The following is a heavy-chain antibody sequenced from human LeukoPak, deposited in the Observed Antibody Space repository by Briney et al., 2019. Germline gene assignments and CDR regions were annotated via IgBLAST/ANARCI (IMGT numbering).Heavy chain of an antibody. V-gene: IGHV3-21*06. J-gene: IGHJ4*02. CDR1: GFSFSTYS. CDR2: VSGTSEYI. D-gene: IGHD6-19*01. CDR3: ARWYSSGWYSDY. Sequence: PGGSLRLSCAASGFSFSTYSMIWVRQAPGKGLEWVSSVSGTSEYIYYADSVRGRFTVSRDNAKNTVYLQMNSLRAEDTAVYYCARWYSSGWYSDYWGQGTLVTVSS.